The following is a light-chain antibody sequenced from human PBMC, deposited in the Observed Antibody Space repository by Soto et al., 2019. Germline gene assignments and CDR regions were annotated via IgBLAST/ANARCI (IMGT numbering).Light chain of an antibody. CDR2: AAF. CDR3: LQYYNFSWT. CDR1: QDIRND. J-gene: IGKJ1*01. Sequence: AIQVTQSPSSLSASVGDRVTITCRASQDIRNDLAWYKQRPGQAPHLLIFAAFNLQSGVPSRFSGGGSGTHFTLTISGLQPDDFANYYCLQYYNFSWTFGQGTKVDIK. V-gene: IGKV1-6*01.